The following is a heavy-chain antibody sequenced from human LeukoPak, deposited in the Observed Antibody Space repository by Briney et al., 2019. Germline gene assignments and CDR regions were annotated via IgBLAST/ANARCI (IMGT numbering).Heavy chain of an antibody. J-gene: IGHJ4*02. Sequence: GASVKLSCKAFGYTFTGYWMHWVRQAPGQGPEWMGVISPSGGSTIYAQKFKGRVTLTRDMSTSTDYLELSSLRSEDTAVYYCAREKWLAQGLDYWGQGTLVTVSS. CDR3: AREKWLAQGLDY. CDR1: GYTFTGYW. CDR2: ISPSGGST. D-gene: IGHD6-19*01. V-gene: IGHV1-46*01.